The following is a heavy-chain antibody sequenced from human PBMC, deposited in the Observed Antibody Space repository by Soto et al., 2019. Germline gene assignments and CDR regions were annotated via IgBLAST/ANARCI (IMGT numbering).Heavy chain of an antibody. CDR3: ARDTERSLYSSDKGY. J-gene: IGHJ4*02. Sequence: GGSLRLSCAASGFTFSSYSMNWVRQAPGKGLEWVSSISSSSSYIYYADSVKGRFTISRDNAKNSLYLQMNSLRAEDTAVYYCARDTERSLYSSDKGYWGQGTLVTVSS. V-gene: IGHV3-21*01. D-gene: IGHD6-19*01. CDR2: ISSSSSYI. CDR1: GFTFSSYS.